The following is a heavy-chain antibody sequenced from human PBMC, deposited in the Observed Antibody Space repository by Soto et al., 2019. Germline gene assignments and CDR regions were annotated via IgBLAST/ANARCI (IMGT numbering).Heavy chain of an antibody. CDR3: ARMYYYDSSGYYSAFDI. J-gene: IGHJ3*02. V-gene: IGHV3-30-3*01. D-gene: IGHD3-22*01. CDR1: GFTFSSYA. Sequence: GGSLRLSCAASGFTFSSYAMHWVRQAPGKGLEWVAVISHDGSNKYYADSVKGRFTISRDNSKNTLYLQMNSLRAEDTAVYYCARMYYYDSSGYYSAFDIWGQGTMVTVSS. CDR2: ISHDGSNK.